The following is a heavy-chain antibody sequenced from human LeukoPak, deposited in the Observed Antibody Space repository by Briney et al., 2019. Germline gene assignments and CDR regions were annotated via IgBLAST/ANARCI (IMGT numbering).Heavy chain of an antibody. CDR2: IYPSDSDT. J-gene: IGHJ4*02. D-gene: IGHD3-10*01. V-gene: IGHV5-51*01. CDR3: ARHYYGSGSSGHIDY. CDR1: GYSFISYW. Sequence: GESLKISCKTSGYSFISYWVACVLQMPGKGLEWMGVIYPSDSDTRYSPSFQGQVTISADKSISTAYLQWSSLKASDTAIYYCARHYYGSGSSGHIDYWGQGTLVTVSS.